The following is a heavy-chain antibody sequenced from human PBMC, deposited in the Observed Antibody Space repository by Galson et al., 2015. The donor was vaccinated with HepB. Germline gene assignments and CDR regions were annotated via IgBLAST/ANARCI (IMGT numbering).Heavy chain of an antibody. CDR2: INSDGSST. CDR3: ARALCSYDILTGSFYVDY. J-gene: IGHJ4*02. Sequence: SLRLSCAASGFTFSSYWMHWVRQAPGKGLVWVSRINSDGSSTRYADSVQGRFTISRDNAKNTLYLQMNSLRAEDTAVYYCARALCSYDILTGSFYVDYWGQVTLVTVSS. V-gene: IGHV3-74*01. D-gene: IGHD3-9*01. CDR1: GFTFSSYW.